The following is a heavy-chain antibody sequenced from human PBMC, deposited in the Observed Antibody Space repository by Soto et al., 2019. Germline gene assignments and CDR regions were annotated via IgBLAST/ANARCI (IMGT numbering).Heavy chain of an antibody. CDR2: IIPIFGTA. CDR1: GGTFSSYA. V-gene: IGHV1-69*13. Sequence: SVKVSCKASGGTFSSYAISWVRQAPGQGLEWMGGIIPIFGTANYAQKFQGRVTITADESTSTAYMELSSLRSEDTAVYYCAREGQQLVLGLAPNFDYWGQGTLVTVSS. CDR3: AREGQQLVLGLAPNFDY. J-gene: IGHJ4*02. D-gene: IGHD6-13*01.